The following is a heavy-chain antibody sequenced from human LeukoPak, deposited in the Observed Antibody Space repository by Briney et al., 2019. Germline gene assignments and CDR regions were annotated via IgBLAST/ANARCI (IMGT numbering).Heavy chain of an antibody. D-gene: IGHD6-13*01. J-gene: IGHJ4*02. Sequence: PGGSLRLSCAVSGFTVSSNYMSWVRQAPGKGLEWVSAITGSGGDTFYVGSVKGRFTISRDNSKNTLYLQMSSLRAEDTAVYYCAKSRAADTTLLFDYWGQGTLVTVSS. CDR2: ITGSGGDT. CDR3: AKSRAADTTLLFDY. V-gene: IGHV3-23*01. CDR1: GFTVSSNY.